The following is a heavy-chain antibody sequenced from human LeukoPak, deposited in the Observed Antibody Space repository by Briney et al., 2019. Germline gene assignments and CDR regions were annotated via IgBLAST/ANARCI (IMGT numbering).Heavy chain of an antibody. CDR1: GFTVSSHS. CDR2: IYSDNT. CDR3: ARRAGAYSHPYDH. D-gene: IGHD4/OR15-4a*01. Sequence: GGSLRLSCTVSGFTVSSHSMSWVRQAPGKGLEWVSFIYSDNTHYSDSVKGRFTISRDNSKNTLYLQMNSLRAEDTAVYYCARRAGAYSHPYDHWGQGTLVTVSS. V-gene: IGHV3-53*01. J-gene: IGHJ4*02.